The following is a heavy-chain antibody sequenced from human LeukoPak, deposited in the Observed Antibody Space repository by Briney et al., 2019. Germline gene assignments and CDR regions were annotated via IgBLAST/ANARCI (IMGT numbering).Heavy chain of an antibody. Sequence: SETLSLTCAVYGGSFSGYYWSWIRQPPGKGLEWIGEINHSGSTNYNPSLKSRVTISVDTSKNQFSLKLSSVTAEDTAVYYCARGVQRRGYSYALGYWGQGTLVTVSS. CDR2: INHSGST. CDR3: ARGVQRRGYSYALGY. J-gene: IGHJ4*02. CDR1: GGSFSGYY. D-gene: IGHD5-18*01. V-gene: IGHV4-34*01.